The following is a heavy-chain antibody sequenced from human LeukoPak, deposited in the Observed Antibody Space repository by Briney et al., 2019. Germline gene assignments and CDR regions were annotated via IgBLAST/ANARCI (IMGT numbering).Heavy chain of an antibody. CDR1: GASINNNNYY. CDR2: ISYTGTT. V-gene: IGHV4-39*01. Sequence: PSGTLSLTCAVSGASINNNNYYWGWIRQPPGKGLQWIGSISYTGTTYYNPSLESRVTISVDTSKSQFSLNLTSATAADTAFYYCAKHAYPGTTAPFGFWSQGTLVTVSS. J-gene: IGHJ4*02. D-gene: IGHD1-1*01. CDR3: AKHAYPGTTAPFGF.